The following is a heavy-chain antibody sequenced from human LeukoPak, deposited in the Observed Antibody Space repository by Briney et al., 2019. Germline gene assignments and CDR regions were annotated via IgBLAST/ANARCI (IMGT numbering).Heavy chain of an antibody. CDR3: AKGLYYYGSGSSFYDY. CDR2: ISYDGSNK. V-gene: IGHV3-30*18. CDR1: GFTFSSYG. D-gene: IGHD3-10*01. J-gene: IGHJ4*02. Sequence: GRSLRLSCAASGFTFSSYGMHWVRQAPGKGLEWVAVISYDGSNKYYADSVKGRFTISRDNSKNTLYLQMNSLRAEDTAVYYCAKGLYYYGSGSSFYDYWGQGTLVTVSS.